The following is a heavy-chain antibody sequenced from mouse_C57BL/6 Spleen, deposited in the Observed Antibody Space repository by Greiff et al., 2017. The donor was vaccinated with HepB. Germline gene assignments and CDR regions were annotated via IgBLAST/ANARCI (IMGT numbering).Heavy chain of an antibody. V-gene: IGHV1-5*01. CDR2: IYPGNSDT. CDR1: GYTFTSYW. J-gene: IGHJ2*01. CDR3: TATVVAAFDD. Sequence: VQLQQSGTVLARPGASVKMSCKTSGYTFTSYWMHWVKQRPGQGLEWIGAIYPGNSDTSYNQKFKGKAKLTAVTSASTAYMELSSLTNEDSAVYYCTATVVAAFDDWGQGTTLTVSS. D-gene: IGHD1-1*01.